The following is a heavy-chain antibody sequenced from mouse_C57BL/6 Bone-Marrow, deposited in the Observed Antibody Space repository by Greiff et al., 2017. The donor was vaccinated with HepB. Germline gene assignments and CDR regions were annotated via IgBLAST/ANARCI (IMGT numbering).Heavy chain of an antibody. CDR1: GYTFTSYW. CDR2: IDPSDSYT. CDR3: AQVGMGTTDY. D-gene: IGHD2-14*01. Sequence: QVQLQQPGAELVRPGTSVKLSCKASGYTFTSYWMHWVKQRPGQGLEWIGVIDPSDSYTNYNQKFKGKATLTVDTSSSTAYMQLSSLTSEDSAVYYCAQVGMGTTDYWGQGTALTVSS. J-gene: IGHJ2*01. V-gene: IGHV1-59*01.